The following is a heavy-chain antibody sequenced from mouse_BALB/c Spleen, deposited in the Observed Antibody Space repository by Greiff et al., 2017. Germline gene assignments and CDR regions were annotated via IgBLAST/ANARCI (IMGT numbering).Heavy chain of an antibody. CDR2: ISSGSSTI. V-gene: IGHV5-17*02. CDR1: GFTFSSFG. J-gene: IGHJ4*01. CDR3: ARSALVDY. Sequence: DVHLVESGGGLVQPGGSRKLSCAASGFTFSSFGMHWVRQAPEKGLEWVAYISSGSSTIYYADTVKGRFTISRDNPKNTLFLQMTSLRSEDTAMYYCARSALVDYWGQGTSVTVSS.